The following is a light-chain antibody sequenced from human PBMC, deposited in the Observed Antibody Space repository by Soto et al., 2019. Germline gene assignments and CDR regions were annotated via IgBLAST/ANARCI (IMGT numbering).Light chain of an antibody. CDR1: SSDVGGYNY. V-gene: IGLV2-11*01. CDR2: DVS. J-gene: IGLJ1*01. CDR3: CSYAGSYTWV. Sequence: QSALTQPRSVSGSPGQSVTISCTGTSSDVGGYNYVSWYQQHPGKAPKLMIYDVSKRPSGVPDRFSGSKSGNTASLTISGXXXXXXXXXXXCSYAGSYTWVFGTGTKVTVL.